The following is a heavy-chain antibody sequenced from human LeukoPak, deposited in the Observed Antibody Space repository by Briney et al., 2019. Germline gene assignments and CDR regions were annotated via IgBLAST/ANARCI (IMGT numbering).Heavy chain of an antibody. Sequence: GGSLRLSCAASGFTFSSYSMNWVRQAPGKGLEWISYISSSSSTIYYADSVKGRFTISRDNAKNSLYLHMNSLRAEDTAVYYCARGTYCSSTSCLDYWGQGTLVTVSS. V-gene: IGHV3-48*01. CDR2: ISSSSSTI. CDR3: ARGTYCSSTSCLDY. CDR1: GFTFSSYS. J-gene: IGHJ4*02. D-gene: IGHD2-2*01.